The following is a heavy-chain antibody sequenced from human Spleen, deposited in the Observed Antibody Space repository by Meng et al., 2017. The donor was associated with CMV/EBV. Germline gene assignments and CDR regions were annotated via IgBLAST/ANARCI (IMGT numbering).Heavy chain of an antibody. D-gene: IGHD6-19*01. CDR1: GFNVRSNY. CDR3: ARDLFLRVAGTLDY. J-gene: IGHJ4*02. CDR2: IYSGGSP. V-gene: IGHV3-66*02. Sequence: GGSLRLSCAASGFNVRSNYMSWVRQAPGKGLEWVSVIYSGGSPYNADSVKGRFTISRDNSKNTLYLQMNSLRAEDTAVYYCARDLFLRVAGTLDYWGQGTLVTVSS.